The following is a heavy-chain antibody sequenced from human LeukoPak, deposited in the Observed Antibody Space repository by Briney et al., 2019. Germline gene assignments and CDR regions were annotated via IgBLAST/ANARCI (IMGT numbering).Heavy chain of an antibody. Sequence: ETLSLTCTVSGYSISNAYYWGWIRQPPGKGLEWVSFIYSGGNTHYSDSVKGRFTISRDNSKNTLYLQMNSLRADDTAVYYCARRAGEYSHPYDYWGQGTLVTVSS. V-gene: IGHV3-53*01. CDR2: IYSGGNT. D-gene: IGHD4-17*01. CDR1: GYSISNAYY. J-gene: IGHJ4*02. CDR3: ARRAGEYSHPYDY.